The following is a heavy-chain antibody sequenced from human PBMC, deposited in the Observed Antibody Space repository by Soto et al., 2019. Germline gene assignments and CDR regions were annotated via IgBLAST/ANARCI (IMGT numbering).Heavy chain of an antibody. CDR3: AREGSGSCLWD. CDR1: GHSMTGYY. CDR2: LYSSGIS. J-gene: IGHJ4*02. D-gene: IGHD3-10*01. Sequence: SETLSLTCTVSGHSMTGYYWTWIRQPAGKGLEWIGRLYSSGISAYDPSLASRVTMSLDTSRNQFFLNVTSVTAADTAVYYCAREGSGSCLWDWGRGTLVTV. V-gene: IGHV4-4*07.